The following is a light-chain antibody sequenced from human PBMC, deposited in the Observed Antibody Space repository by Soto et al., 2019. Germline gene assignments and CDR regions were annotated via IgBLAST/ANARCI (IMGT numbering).Light chain of an antibody. CDR2: DAS. CDR3: QQYETFSGT. V-gene: IGKV1-5*01. CDR1: QTISSW. J-gene: IGKJ1*01. Sequence: DIQITQSPSTLSGSVGDRVTITCRASQTISSWLAWYQQKPGEAPKILIYDASALQRGVPSRFSGSGAGTKFTLTIASLQPDDFATYYCQQYETFSGTFGPGTKVDIK.